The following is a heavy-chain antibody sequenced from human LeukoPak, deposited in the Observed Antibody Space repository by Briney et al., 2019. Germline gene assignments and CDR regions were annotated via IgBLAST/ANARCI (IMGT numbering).Heavy chain of an antibody. CDR2: ITWNSGTI. D-gene: IGHD3-10*01. V-gene: IGHV3-9*03. CDR3: AKSGSYSSPYYFDY. CDR1: GFTFDNYA. Sequence: GGSLRLSCAASGFTFDNYAMHWVRQAPGKGLEWVSGITWNSGTIHYANSVKGRFTISRDNAKNSLYLQMNSLRAEDMALYYCAKSGSYSSPYYFDYWGQGTLVTVSS. J-gene: IGHJ4*02.